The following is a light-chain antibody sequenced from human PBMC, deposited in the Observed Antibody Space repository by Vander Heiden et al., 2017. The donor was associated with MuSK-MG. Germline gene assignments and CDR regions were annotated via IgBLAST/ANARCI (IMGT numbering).Light chain of an antibody. V-gene: IGLV2-8*01. CDR2: EVS. CDR3: SSDAGSNNFVV. J-gene: IGLJ1*01. Sequence: QSALTQPPSASGSPGQSVTISCTGTSSDIGGYNYFSWYQQHPAKAPKLVVFEVSERPSGVPDRFSGSKSGNTASLAVAGLQAEDEADYYCSSDAGSNNFVVFGTGTKVTVL. CDR1: SSDIGGYNY.